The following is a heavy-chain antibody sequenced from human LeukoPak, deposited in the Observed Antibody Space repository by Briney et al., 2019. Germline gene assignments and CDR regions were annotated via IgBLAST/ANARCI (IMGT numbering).Heavy chain of an antibody. D-gene: IGHD3-22*01. Sequence: PGRSLTLSCIASGFTFSSFAMSWVRQAPGKGLEWVSAISAGGGSTYFADSVKGRFTISRDNSKNTLYLQMNSLRAEDTAVYYCVKDYYDSVRPLFDHWGQGTLVTVSS. CDR1: GFTFSSFA. J-gene: IGHJ4*02. V-gene: IGHV3-23*01. CDR2: ISAGGGST. CDR3: VKDYYDSVRPLFDH.